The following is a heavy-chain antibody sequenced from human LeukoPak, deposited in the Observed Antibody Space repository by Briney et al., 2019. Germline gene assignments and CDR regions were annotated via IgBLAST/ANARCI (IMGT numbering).Heavy chain of an antibody. CDR2: ISGSGYNT. J-gene: IGHJ1*01. D-gene: IGHD3-3*01. CDR3: ARDTFYDFWSGRGIEH. V-gene: IGHV3-23*01. Sequence: PGGSLRLSCAASGVTFSSHGMSWVRQAPGKGLEWVSTISGSGYNTYYADSVMGRFTISRDNSKNTMYLQMNSLRAEDTAVYYCARDTFYDFWSGRGIEHWGQGTLVTVSS. CDR1: GVTFSSHG.